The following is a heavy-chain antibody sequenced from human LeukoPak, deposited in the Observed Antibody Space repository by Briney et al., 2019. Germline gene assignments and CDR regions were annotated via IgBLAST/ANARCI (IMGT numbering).Heavy chain of an antibody. V-gene: IGHV4-59*01. CDR2: IYYSRST. CDR1: GASTSSDY. J-gene: IGHJ4*02. Sequence: SETLSLTCTVSGASTSSDYWSWIRQPPGKGLEWIAHIYYSRSTNYNPSLKSRVTISLDTSKSQFSLKLSSVTAADTAVYYCARDVGATTSYFDYWGQGTLVTVSS. D-gene: IGHD1-26*01. CDR3: ARDVGATTSYFDY.